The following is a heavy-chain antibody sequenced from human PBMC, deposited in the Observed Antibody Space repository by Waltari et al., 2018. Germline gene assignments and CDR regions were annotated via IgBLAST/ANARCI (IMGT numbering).Heavy chain of an antibody. CDR2: ISSSGSTI. J-gene: IGHJ6*02. D-gene: IGHD3-22*01. V-gene: IGHV3-48*03. Sequence: EVQLVESGGGLVQPGGSLRLSCAASGFTFSSYEMNWVRQAPGKGLEWVSYISSSGSTIYYADAVKGRFTISRDNAKNSLYLQMNSLRAEDTAVYYCARDGDSSGYSEYYYGMDVWGQGTTVTVSS. CDR3: ARDGDSSGYSEYYYGMDV. CDR1: GFTFSSYE.